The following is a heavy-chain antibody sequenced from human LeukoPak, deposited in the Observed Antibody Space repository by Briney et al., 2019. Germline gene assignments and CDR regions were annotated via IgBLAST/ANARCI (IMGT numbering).Heavy chain of an antibody. CDR3: ARVTTTTVTTGFDY. CDR2: IYYSGST. D-gene: IGHD4-17*01. J-gene: IGHJ4*02. Sequence: SETLSLTCTVSGGSISSYYWSWIRQHPGKGLEWIGYIYYSGSTYYNPSLKSRVTISVDTSKNQFSLKLSSVTAADTAVYYCARVTTTTVTTGFDYWDQGTLVTVSS. V-gene: IGHV4-59*06. CDR1: GGSISSYY.